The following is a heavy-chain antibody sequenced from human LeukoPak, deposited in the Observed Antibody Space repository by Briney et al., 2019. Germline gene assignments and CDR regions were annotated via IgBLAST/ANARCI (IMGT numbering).Heavy chain of an antibody. D-gene: IGHD3-10*01. Sequence: SQTLSLTCTVSGGSISSGGYYWSWIRQPPGKGLEWIGYIYHSGSTYYNPSLKSRVTISVDTSKNQFSLKLSSVTAADTAVYYCARQDYYGSGSYYNGVGKYYYYYMDVWGKGTTVTVSS. J-gene: IGHJ6*03. V-gene: IGHV4-30-2*03. CDR1: GGSISSGGYY. CDR3: ARQDYYGSGSYYNGVGKYYYYYMDV. CDR2: IYHSGST.